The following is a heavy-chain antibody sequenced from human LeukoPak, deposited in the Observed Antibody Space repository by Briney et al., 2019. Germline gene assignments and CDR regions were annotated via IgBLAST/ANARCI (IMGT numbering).Heavy chain of an antibody. CDR1: GRTNNRFG. CDR3: ANVAIGRFFFYHMDV. J-gene: IGHJ6*04. D-gene: IGHD2-2*01. Sequence: ASVRVSCKASGRTNNRFGVTWVRQAPGQGLEWIGWISSDNGIPRYADKFQGRVTITADTSTTTAYIEMRSLTYDDTAVYFCANVAIGRFFFYHMDVWGKGTTVTVSS. CDR2: ISSDNGIP. V-gene: IGHV1-18*01.